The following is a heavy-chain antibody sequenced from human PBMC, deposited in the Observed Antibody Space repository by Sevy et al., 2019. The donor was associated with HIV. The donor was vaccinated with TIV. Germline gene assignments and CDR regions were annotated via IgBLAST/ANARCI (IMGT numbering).Heavy chain of an antibody. CDR1: GASVSSANDY. CDR2: VFYFRST. J-gene: IGHJ6*02. D-gene: IGHD3-9*01. V-gene: IGHV4-61*01. Sequence: SETLSLTCSVSGASVSSANDYWSWIRQPPGKGLEWIGNVFYFRSTNYNPSLKSRVTISLDMSKKQFSLTLTSVTAADTAVYYCARDQYYDISTGRYALDVWGQGTTVTVSS. CDR3: ARDQYYDISTGRYALDV.